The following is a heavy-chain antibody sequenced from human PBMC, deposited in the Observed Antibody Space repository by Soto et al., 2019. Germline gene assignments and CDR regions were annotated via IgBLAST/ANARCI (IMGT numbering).Heavy chain of an antibody. J-gene: IGHJ4*03. CDR2: IYYSGST. V-gene: IGHV4-59*08. CDR3: ARRYGYSFDY. Sequence: TSEILSLTCTVSGGSISSYYWSWIRQPPGRGLEWIGYIYYSGSTNYNPSLKSRVTISVDTSKNQFSLKLSSVTAADTALYYCARRYGYSFDYWGQGTMVTVSS. D-gene: IGHD1-1*01. CDR1: GGSISSYY.